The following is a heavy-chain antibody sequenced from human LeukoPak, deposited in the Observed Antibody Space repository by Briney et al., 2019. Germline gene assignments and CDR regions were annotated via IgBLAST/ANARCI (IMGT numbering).Heavy chain of an antibody. CDR2: ISSSSSYI. V-gene: IGHV3-21*01. D-gene: IGHD3-3*01. CDR1: GFTFSSYS. CDR3: ARMPSGYDFWRYYYYYGMDV. Sequence: PGGSLRLSCAASGFTFSSYSMNWVRQAPGKGLEWVPSISSSSSYIYYADSVKGRFTISRDNAKNSLYLQMNSLRAEDTAVYYCARMPSGYDFWRYYYYYGMDVWGQGTTVTVSS. J-gene: IGHJ6*02.